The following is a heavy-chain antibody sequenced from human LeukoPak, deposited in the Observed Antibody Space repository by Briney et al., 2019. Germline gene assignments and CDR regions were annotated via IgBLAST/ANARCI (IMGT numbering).Heavy chain of an antibody. CDR1: GFTFSSYT. CDR2: ITTSDGNT. CDR3: AKDGGLWVSAHWGDS. V-gene: IGHV3-23*01. Sequence: GGSLRLSCAASGFTFSSYTMSWVRQAPGKGLEWVSTITTSDGNTYYADSMKGRFTVSRDSSKNKLFLQMNSLRAEDTAVYYCAKDGGLWVSAHWGDSWGRGTLVTVSS. J-gene: IGHJ4*02. D-gene: IGHD7-27*01.